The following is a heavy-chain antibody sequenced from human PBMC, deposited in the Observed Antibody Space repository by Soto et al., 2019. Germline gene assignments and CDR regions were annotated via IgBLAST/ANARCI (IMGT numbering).Heavy chain of an antibody. J-gene: IGHJ4*02. Sequence: PSATLSLTCAVSGGSIGTYYWSWIRQPPGKGLEWIGYLYNSGSTNYNPSLKSRVTISVDTSKNQFSLKLKYVTAADTAVYYCARTGGQYYDSSGHGYHFEYWGQGTLVTVSS. CDR3: ARTGGQYYDSSGHGYHFEY. D-gene: IGHD3-22*01. V-gene: IGHV4-59*01. CDR1: GGSIGTYY. CDR2: LYNSGST.